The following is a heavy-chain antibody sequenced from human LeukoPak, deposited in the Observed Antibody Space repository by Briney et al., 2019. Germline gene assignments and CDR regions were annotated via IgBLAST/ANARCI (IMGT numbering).Heavy chain of an antibody. CDR3: ARRRGTYYYDSSGYYYPDALDI. Sequence: NPSETLSLTCTVSGGSISSYYWSWIRQPPGKGLEWIGYIYYSGSTNYNPSLKSRVTISVDTSKNQFSLKLSSVAAADTAVYYCARRRGTYYYDSSGYYYPDALDIWGQGTMVTVSS. D-gene: IGHD3-22*01. V-gene: IGHV4-59*01. CDR1: GGSISSYY. J-gene: IGHJ3*02. CDR2: IYYSGST.